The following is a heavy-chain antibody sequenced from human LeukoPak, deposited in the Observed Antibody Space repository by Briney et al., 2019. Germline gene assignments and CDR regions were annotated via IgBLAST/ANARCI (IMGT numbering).Heavy chain of an antibody. CDR2: IYSTGST. D-gene: IGHD3-10*01. CDR1: GGFDMSYW. J-gene: IGHJ4*01. V-gene: IGHV4-4*07. CDR3: ARQGYTVSYYFLAY. Sequence: SETLSLTCDVSGGFDMSYWLGWVRQPAGKGLEWLGRIYSTGSTRFNPSLKSRLTLSIDTSTNRFSLTLTSVTAADTAVYFCARQGYTVSYYFLAYCRQGTLVTVSS.